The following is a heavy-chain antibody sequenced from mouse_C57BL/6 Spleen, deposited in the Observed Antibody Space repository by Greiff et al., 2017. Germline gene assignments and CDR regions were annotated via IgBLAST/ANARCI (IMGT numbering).Heavy chain of an antibody. Sequence: QVQLQQPGAELVKPGASVKLSCKASGYTFTSYWMHWVKQRPGQGLEWIGMIHPNSGSTNYNEKFTSKATLTVDKSSGTAYMQLSSLTSEDSAVYYCARNYGGYFDYWGQGTTLTVSS. V-gene: IGHV1-64*01. D-gene: IGHD1-1*01. CDR1: GYTFTSYW. J-gene: IGHJ2*01. CDR3: ARNYGGYFDY. CDR2: IHPNSGST.